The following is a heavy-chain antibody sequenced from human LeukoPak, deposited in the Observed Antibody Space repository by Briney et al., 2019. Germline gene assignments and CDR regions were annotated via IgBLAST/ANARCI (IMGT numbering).Heavy chain of an antibody. D-gene: IGHD3-22*01. J-gene: IGHJ4*02. CDR2: ISYDGSNK. V-gene: IGHV3-30*18. CDR1: GFTFSSYG. Sequence: QAGGSLRLSCAASGFTFSSYGMHWVRQAPGKGLEWVAVISYDGSNKYYADSVKGRFTISRDNSKNTLYLQMNSLRAEDTAVYYCAKNYDSSGYPGDYWGQGTLVTVSS. CDR3: AKNYDSSGYPGDY.